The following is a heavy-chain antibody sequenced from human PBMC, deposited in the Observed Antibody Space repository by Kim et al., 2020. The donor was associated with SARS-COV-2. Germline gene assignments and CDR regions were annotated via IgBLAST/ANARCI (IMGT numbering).Heavy chain of an antibody. D-gene: IGHD3-22*01. V-gene: IGHV4-39*01. J-gene: IGHJ4*02. Sequence: SETLSLTCTVSGGSISSSSYYWGWIRQPPGKGLEWIGSIYYSGSTYYNPSLKSRVTISVDTSKNQFSLRLSSVTAADTAVYYCARHSPTYYYDSSGFDDYWRQGTLVTVSS. CDR1: GGSISSSSYY. CDR2: IYYSGST. CDR3: ARHSPTYYYDSSGFDDY.